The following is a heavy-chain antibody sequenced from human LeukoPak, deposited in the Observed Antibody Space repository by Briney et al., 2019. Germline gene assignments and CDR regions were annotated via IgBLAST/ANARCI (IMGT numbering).Heavy chain of an antibody. J-gene: IGHJ4*02. CDR1: GGSISSYY. Sequence: SETLSLTCTDSGGSISSYYWSWIRQPPGKGLEWIGYIYYSGGTNYNPSLKSRVTISVDTSKNQFSLKLSSVTAADTALYYCARSRGYFDYWGQGTLVTVSS. CDR3: ARSRGYFDY. D-gene: IGHD6-13*01. V-gene: IGHV4-59*01. CDR2: IYYSGGT.